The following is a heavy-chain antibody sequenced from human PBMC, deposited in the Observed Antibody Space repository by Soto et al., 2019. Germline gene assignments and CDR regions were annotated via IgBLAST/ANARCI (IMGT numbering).Heavy chain of an antibody. J-gene: IGHJ4*02. CDR3: ARGLSYYKPLDY. D-gene: IGHD3-10*01. CDR1: GGSFSGYY. CDR2: IDHTGNT. Sequence: QVQLQQWGAGLLKPSETLSLICALYGGSFSGYYWSWIRQPPGKGLEGIGEIDHTGNTNYNPSLKSRVTISVDTSKNQLSLKLSSVTAADTAVYYCARGLSYYKPLDYWGQGTLVTVSS. V-gene: IGHV4-34*01.